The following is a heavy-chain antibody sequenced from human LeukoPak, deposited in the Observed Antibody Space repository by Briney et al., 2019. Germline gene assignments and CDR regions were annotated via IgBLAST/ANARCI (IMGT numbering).Heavy chain of an antibody. V-gene: IGHV4-4*07. CDR1: GGSISSYY. CDR3: ARGRHVLRFLEWLLYFYFDY. D-gene: IGHD3-3*01. Sequence: SETLSRTCTVSGGSISSYYWSWIRQPAGKGLEWIGRIYTSGSTNYNPSLKSRVTMSVDTSKNQFSLKLSSVTAADTAVYYCARGRHVLRFLEWLLYFYFDYWGQGTLSPSPQ. CDR2: IYTSGST. J-gene: IGHJ4*02.